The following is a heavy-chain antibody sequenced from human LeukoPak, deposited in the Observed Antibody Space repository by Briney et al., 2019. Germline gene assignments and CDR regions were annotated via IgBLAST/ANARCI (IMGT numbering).Heavy chain of an antibody. Sequence: GGSLRLSCAASGFTVSSNYMSWVRQAPGKGLEWVSVIYSGGSTYYADSVKGRFTISRDNSKNTLYLQMNSLRAEDTAVYYCARDLDWILFDYWGQGTLVTVSS. V-gene: IGHV3-53*01. CDR1: GFTVSSNY. CDR3: ARDLDWILFDY. CDR2: IYSGGST. D-gene: IGHD3-9*01. J-gene: IGHJ4*02.